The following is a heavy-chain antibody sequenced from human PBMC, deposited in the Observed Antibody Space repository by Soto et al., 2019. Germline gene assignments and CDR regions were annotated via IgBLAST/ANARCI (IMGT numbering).Heavy chain of an antibody. D-gene: IGHD3-9*01. Sequence: PWETLSLTCTVSGDSVSSYYWSWIRQPPEKGLEWIGYIYNSGRTNYNPSLKGRVTISVDTSKNQFSLNLNSVTAADTAVYYCSRLRGHYYDALTGYFDASDIWGQGTLVTVSS. CDR1: GDSVSSYY. CDR2: IYNSGRT. J-gene: IGHJ3*02. CDR3: SRLRGHYYDALTGYFDASDI. V-gene: IGHV4-59*02.